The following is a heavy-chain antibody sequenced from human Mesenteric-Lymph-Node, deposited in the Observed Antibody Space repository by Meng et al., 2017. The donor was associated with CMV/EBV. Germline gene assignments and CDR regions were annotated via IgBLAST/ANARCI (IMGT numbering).Heavy chain of an antibody. Sequence: GESLKISCEASGFSFNSDDMNWVRQAPGKGLEWVSSISSSSSYIYYADSVKGRFTISRDNAKNSLYLQMNSLRAEDTAVYYCARREVGDIVVVPAAIVGAFDIWGQGTTVTVSS. CDR2: ISSSSSYI. CDR3: ARREVGDIVVVPAAIVGAFDI. J-gene: IGHJ3*02. CDR1: GFSFNSDD. V-gene: IGHV3-21*01. D-gene: IGHD2-2*01.